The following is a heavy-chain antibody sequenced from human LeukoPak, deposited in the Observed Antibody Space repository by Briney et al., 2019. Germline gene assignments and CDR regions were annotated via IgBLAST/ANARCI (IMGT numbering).Heavy chain of an antibody. CDR1: GFTFDDYA. V-gene: IGHV3-9*01. CDR2: ISWNSGSI. CDR3: AKDTVEYYYDSSGYYPAPTNGMDV. Sequence: GRSLRLSCAASGFTFDDYAMHWVRQAPGKGLEWVSGISWNSGSIGYADSVKGRFTISRDNAKNSLYLQMNSLRAEDTALYYCAKDTVEYYYDSSGYYPAPTNGMDVWGQGTTVTVSS. D-gene: IGHD3-22*01. J-gene: IGHJ6*02.